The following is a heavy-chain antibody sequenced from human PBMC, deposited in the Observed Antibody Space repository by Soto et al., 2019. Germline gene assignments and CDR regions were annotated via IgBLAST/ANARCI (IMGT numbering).Heavy chain of an antibody. D-gene: IGHD4-17*01. CDR3: ARGDATKIVVTTYSAMDV. Sequence: QVQLVQSGAEVKKPGSSVKVSRKASGGSLSNYGISWVRQAPGQGLEWMGGIIPVFGTANYAQKFQGRVTITADESTNIVYMDVTSLRSEDTAVYYCARGDATKIVVTTYSAMDVWGQGTTVTVSS. CDR2: IIPVFGTA. J-gene: IGHJ6*02. V-gene: IGHV1-69*12. CDR1: GGSLSNYG.